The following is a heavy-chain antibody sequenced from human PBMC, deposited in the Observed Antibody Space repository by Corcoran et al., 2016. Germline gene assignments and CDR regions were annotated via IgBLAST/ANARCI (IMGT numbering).Heavy chain of an antibody. V-gene: IGHV4-39*01. CDR3: AAVDSSGYLNY. CDR2: ISYSGST. J-gene: IGHJ4*02. CDR1: GGSISSDSAY. Sequence: QLQLQESGPGLVKPSETLSLTCTVSGGSISSDSAYWGWIRQPPGKGLGWVGCISYSGSTYNNPSLKSRVTISVDTSKNQFSLKLSSVTAADMAVYFCAAVDSSGYLNYWGQGTLVTVSS. D-gene: IGHD3-22*01.